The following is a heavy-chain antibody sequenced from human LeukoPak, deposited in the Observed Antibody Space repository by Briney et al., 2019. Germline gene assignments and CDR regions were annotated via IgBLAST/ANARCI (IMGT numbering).Heavy chain of an antibody. CDR2: IYPGDSDT. V-gene: IGHV5-51*01. CDR1: GYSFTSYW. CDR3: ARHSRSSSSGWFDP. J-gene: IGHJ5*02. Sequence: GESLKISCKGSGYSFTSYWIGWVRQMPGKGLEWMGIIYPGDSDTRYSPSFQGRVTTSADKSISTAYLQWSSLKASDTAMYYCARHSRSSSSGWFDPWGQGTLVTVSS. D-gene: IGHD6-6*01.